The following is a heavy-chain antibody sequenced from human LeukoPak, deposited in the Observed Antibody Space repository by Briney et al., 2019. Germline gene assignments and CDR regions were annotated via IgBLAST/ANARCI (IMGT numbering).Heavy chain of an antibody. CDR3: ARHSSVDAIITPFDY. Sequence: GESLKISCKGSGYSFTSYWIGWVRQMLGRGLEWMGIIYPGDSDTRNSPSFQGHVTISADKSNSTAYLQWSSLKASDTAMYYCARHSSVDAIITPFDYWGQGTLVTVSS. CDR1: GYSFTSYW. D-gene: IGHD3-10*01. V-gene: IGHV5-51*01. CDR2: IYPGDSDT. J-gene: IGHJ4*02.